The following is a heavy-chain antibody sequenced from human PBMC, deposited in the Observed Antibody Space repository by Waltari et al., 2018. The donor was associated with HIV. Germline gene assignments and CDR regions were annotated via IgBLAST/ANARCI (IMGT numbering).Heavy chain of an antibody. CDR3: AKASRSTFDGCGMDV. CDR2: ISWNGGNT. CDR1: GFTFDDYA. J-gene: IGHJ6*02. V-gene: IGHV3-43D*04. D-gene: IGHD2-2*03. Sequence: EVQLVESGGVVVQPGGSLRLSCAASGFTFDDYAMHWVRQAPGKGLEWVSLISWNGGNTLYADSVKGRFTISRDNSKNSLYLQMNSLRAEDTALYYCAKASRSTFDGCGMDVWGQGTTVTVSS.